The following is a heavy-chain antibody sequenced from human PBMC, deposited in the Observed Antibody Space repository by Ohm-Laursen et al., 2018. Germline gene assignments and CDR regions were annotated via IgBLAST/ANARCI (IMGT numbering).Heavy chain of an antibody. Sequence: GSLRLSCSASGFTFSSYSMNWVRQAPGKGLEWVSSISSSSSYIYYADSVKGRFTISRDNAKNSLYLQMNSLRAEDTAVYYCARAGDCSGGSCYSDYWGQGTLVTVSS. V-gene: IGHV3-21*01. CDR2: ISSSSSYI. D-gene: IGHD2-15*01. CDR3: ARAGDCSGGSCYSDY. CDR1: GFTFSSYS. J-gene: IGHJ4*02.